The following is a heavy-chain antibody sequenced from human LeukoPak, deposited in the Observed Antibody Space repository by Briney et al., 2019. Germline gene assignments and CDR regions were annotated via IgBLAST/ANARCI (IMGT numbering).Heavy chain of an antibody. CDR1: GFTFSSFD. CDR2: IWSDGRSL. D-gene: IGHD2-15*01. V-gene: IGHV3-33*01. Sequence: PGGSLRLSCAASGFTFSSFDMHWVRQAPGNGLEWVAAIWSDGRSLYYADSVKGRFTISRDNSKNTLYLQMNSLRAEDTAVYYCVRELPPVVSYYFDYWGQGTLVTVSS. CDR3: VRELPPVVSYYFDY. J-gene: IGHJ4*02.